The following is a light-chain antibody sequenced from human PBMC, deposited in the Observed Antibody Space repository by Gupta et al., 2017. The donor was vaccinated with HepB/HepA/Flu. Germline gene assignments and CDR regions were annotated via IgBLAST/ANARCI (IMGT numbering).Light chain of an antibody. V-gene: IGKV1-33*01. CDR1: QDISKY. CDR2: DAS. J-gene: IGKJ4*01. Sequence: DIQMTHSPSSLSASVGDRVTITCQASQDISKYLNWYQQKPGKAPKLLIYDASTLEKGVPSRFSGSGSGTDFTFTISGQQPEDLARYYFQHEDNRPITLGGGTKVDIK. CDR3: QHEDNRPIT.